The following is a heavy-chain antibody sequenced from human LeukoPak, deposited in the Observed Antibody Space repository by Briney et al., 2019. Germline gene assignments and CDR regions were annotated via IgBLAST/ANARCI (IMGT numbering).Heavy chain of an antibody. CDR1: GFTFSSYG. J-gene: IGHJ4*02. CDR3: ATEDVDIVATIAY. Sequence: GGSLRLSCAASGFTFSSYGMHWVRQAPGKGLEWVAVISYDGSNKYYADSVKGRFTISRDNSKNTLYLQMNSLRAEDTAVYYCATEDVDIVATIAYWGQGTLVTVSS. CDR2: ISYDGSNK. V-gene: IGHV3-30*03. D-gene: IGHD5-12*01.